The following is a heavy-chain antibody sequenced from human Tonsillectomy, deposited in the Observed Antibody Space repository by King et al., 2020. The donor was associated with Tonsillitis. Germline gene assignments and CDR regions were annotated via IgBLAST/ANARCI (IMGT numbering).Heavy chain of an antibody. V-gene: IGHV3-30*02. Sequence: VQLVESGGGVVQPGGSLRLSCAASGFTFSSYGMHWVRQAPGKGLEWVAFIRYDGSNKYYADSVKGRFTISRDNSKNTLYLQMNSLRAEDTAVYYCANDQDKCLRWSRLPAHYDMDVWGQGTPVTVSS. CDR1: GFTFSSYG. CDR2: IRYDGSNK. CDR3: ANDQDKCLRWSRLPAHYDMDV. D-gene: IGHD5/OR15-5a*01. J-gene: IGHJ6*02.